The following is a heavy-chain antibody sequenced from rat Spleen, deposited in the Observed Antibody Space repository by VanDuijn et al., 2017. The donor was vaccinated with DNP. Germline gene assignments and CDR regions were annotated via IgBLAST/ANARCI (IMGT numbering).Heavy chain of an antibody. Sequence: EVQLVESGGGLVQPGRSLKLSCAASGFTFSSFPMAWVRQAPTRGLEWVATISTSGSRTYYPDSVKGRFTISRDNAKSSLYLQMNSLKSEDTATYYCTRYYDSFDYWGQGVMVTVSS. CDR1: GFTFSSFP. V-gene: IGHV5-46*01. J-gene: IGHJ2*01. D-gene: IGHD1-1*01. CDR3: TRYYDSFDY. CDR2: ISTSGSRT.